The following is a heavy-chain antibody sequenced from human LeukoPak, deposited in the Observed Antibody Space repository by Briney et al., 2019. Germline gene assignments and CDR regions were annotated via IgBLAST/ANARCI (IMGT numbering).Heavy chain of an antibody. CDR2: INPNSSGT. CDR3: AGGDWLGVDY. J-gene: IGHJ4*02. Sequence: ASVKLSCTASGYTFTSYYMHWVRQAPGQGLEWMACINPNSSGTNYAQKFKGRVTMTRDKSNNTAYMELSRPRADDTAVYYCAGGDWLGVDYWGQGTLVTVSS. V-gene: IGHV1-2*02. D-gene: IGHD2-21*01. CDR1: GYTFTSYY.